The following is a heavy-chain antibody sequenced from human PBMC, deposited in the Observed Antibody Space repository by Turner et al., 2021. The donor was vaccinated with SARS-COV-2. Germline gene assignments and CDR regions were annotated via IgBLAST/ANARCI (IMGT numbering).Heavy chain of an antibody. J-gene: IGHJ5*02. V-gene: IGHV1-69*04. Sequence: QVQRVQSGEEMKKPGSSVKVSCKASGGTFSSYAISWVRQAPGHGLEWMGRIIPILGISNYAQKFQGTVTITADKSTSTSYMELSSLRSDDTAVYYCACLYQAIAASVISWFDPWGQGTLVTVSS. CDR2: IIPILGIS. D-gene: IGHD6-13*01. CDR1: GGTFSSYA. CDR3: ACLYQAIAASVISWFDP.